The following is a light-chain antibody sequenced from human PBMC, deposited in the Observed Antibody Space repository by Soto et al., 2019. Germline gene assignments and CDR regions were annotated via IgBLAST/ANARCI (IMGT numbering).Light chain of an antibody. CDR2: YDR. Sequence: SYELTQSPSVSVAPGKTASITCGGKNIGSKSVHWYQQKPGQAPVLVIYYDRDRPSGISERFSGSNSGNTATLTINRVEAGDEADYYCQVWDSSSDHYVFGTGTKVTVL. J-gene: IGLJ1*01. V-gene: IGLV3-21*04. CDR3: QVWDSSSDHYV. CDR1: NIGSKS.